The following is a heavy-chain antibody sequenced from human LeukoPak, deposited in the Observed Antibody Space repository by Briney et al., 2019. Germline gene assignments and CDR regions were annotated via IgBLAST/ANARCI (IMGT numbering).Heavy chain of an antibody. D-gene: IGHD1-1*01. CDR2: ISSSSSYI. CDR3: ATLKRTGTPYYFDY. CDR1: GFTFSSYS. J-gene: IGHJ4*02. V-gene: IGHV3-21*01. Sequence: GGSLRLSCAASGFTFSSYSMNWVRQAPGKGLEWVSSISSSSSYIYYADSVKGRFTISRDNAKNSLCLQMNSLRAEDTAVYYCATLKRTGTPYYFDYWGQGTLVTVSS.